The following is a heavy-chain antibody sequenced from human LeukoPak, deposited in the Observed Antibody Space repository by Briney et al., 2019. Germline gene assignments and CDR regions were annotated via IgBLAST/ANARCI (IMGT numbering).Heavy chain of an antibody. CDR3: AKDVLVRGTYYYYMDV. CDR2: ISGSGGST. V-gene: IGHV3-23*01. J-gene: IGHJ6*03. CDR1: GFTFSSYA. D-gene: IGHD3-10*01. Sequence: GGSLRLSCAASGFTFSSYAMSWVRQAPGKGLEWVSAISGSGGSTYYADSVKGRFTISRDNSKNTLYLQMNSLRAEDTAVYYCAKDVLVRGTYYYYMDVWGKGTTVTVSS.